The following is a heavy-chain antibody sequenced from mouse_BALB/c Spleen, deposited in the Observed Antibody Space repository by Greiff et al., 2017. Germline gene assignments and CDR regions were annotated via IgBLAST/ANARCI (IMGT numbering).Heavy chain of an antibody. V-gene: IGHV5-4*02. CDR2: ISDGGSYT. CDR3: ARDEYYGSSPAWFAY. Sequence: EVQGVESGGGLVKPGGSLKLSCAASGFTFSDYYMYWVRQTPEKRLEWVATISDGGSYTYYPDSVKGRFTISRDNAKNNLYLQMSSLKSEDTAMYYCARDEYYGSSPAWFAYWGQGTLVTVSA. J-gene: IGHJ3*01. D-gene: IGHD1-1*01. CDR1: GFTFSDYY.